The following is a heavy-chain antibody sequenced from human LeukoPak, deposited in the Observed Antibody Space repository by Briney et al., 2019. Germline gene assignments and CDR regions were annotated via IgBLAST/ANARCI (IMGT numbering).Heavy chain of an antibody. CDR3: TQQDSSTYHQIFH. V-gene: IGHV1-69*13. D-gene: IGHD2/OR15-2a*01. CDR1: AGTFSSYA. J-gene: IGHJ4*02. Sequence: SVNLCCKASAGTFSSYAISWVRQAPGQGLELMGGIIPIFGTANYAQKFRGRVTITADESTSTAYMELSSLRSEDAAVYYCTQQDSSTYHQIFHWGQGTLVTVSS. CDR2: IIPIFGTA.